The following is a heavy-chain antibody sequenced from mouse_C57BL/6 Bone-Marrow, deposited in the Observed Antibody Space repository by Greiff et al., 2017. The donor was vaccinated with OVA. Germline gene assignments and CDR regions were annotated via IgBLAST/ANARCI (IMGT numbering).Heavy chain of an antibody. V-gene: IGHV5-4*01. CDR2: ISDGGSYT. CDR1: GFTFSSYA. J-gene: IGHJ1*03. CDR3: ARDHYDYDTYFDV. D-gene: IGHD2-4*01. Sequence: EVQGVESGGGLVKPGGSLKLSCAASGFTFSSYAMSWVRQTPEKRLEWVATISDGGSYTYYPDNVKGRFTISRDNAKNNLYLQMSHLKSEETAMYYCARDHYDYDTYFDVWGTGTTVTVSS.